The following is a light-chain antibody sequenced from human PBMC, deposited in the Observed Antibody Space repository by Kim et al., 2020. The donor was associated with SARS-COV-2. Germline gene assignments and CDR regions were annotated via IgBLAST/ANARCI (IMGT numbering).Light chain of an antibody. J-gene: IGLJ2*01. CDR1: SLGRYD. CDR3: NSRDSSEDHVV. CDR2: GYN. V-gene: IGLV3-19*01. Sequence: AWGQRVKYTCRGGSLGRYDENWYQQKEGQAPVLVMYGYNTRPSGIPDRFSGSSSGNTASLTSTGGHAEDEADYYCNSRDSSEDHVVFGGGTQLTVL.